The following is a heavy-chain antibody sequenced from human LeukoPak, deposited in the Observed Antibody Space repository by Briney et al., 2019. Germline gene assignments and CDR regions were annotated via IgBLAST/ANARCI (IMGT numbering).Heavy chain of an antibody. J-gene: IGHJ4*02. V-gene: IGHV1-2*02. D-gene: IGHD2/OR15-2a*01. CDR1: GYTFTGYY. CDR2: INPNSGGT. CDR3: ARVRTGSMPLMDY. Sequence: ASVKVSCKASGYTFTGYYMHWVRQAPGQGLEWMGWINPNSGGTNYAQKFQGRVTMTRDTSISTAYMELSRLRSDDTAVYYCARVRTGSMPLMDYWGQGTLVTVSS.